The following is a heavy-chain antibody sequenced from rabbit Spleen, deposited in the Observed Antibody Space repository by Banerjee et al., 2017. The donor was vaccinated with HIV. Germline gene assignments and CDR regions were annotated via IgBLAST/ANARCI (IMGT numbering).Heavy chain of an antibody. CDR3: ARGADRIYTRGMDL. D-gene: IGHD8-1*01. CDR2: IYAGSSGST. CDR1: GIDFSSSYW. V-gene: IGHV1S45*01. J-gene: IGHJ6*01. Sequence: EESGGGLVKPEGSLTLTCKASGIDFSSSYWICWVRQAPGKGLEWIGCIYAGSSGSTYYASWAKGRFTISKTSSTTVTLQMTSLTAADTATYFCARGADRIYTRGMDLWGPGTLVTVS.